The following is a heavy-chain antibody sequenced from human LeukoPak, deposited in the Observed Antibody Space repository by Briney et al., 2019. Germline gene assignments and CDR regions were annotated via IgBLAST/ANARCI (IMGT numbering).Heavy chain of an antibody. Sequence: ASVKVSCKASGYTSTAYYVHWVRQAPGQGLEWMGWINPNSGGTNYAQKFQGRVTMTRDTSISTAYMELSRLTSDDTALYYCARVLYYYGSGNVWGQGTLVTVSS. D-gene: IGHD3-10*01. CDR2: INPNSGGT. J-gene: IGHJ4*02. V-gene: IGHV1-2*02. CDR1: GYTSTAYY. CDR3: ARVLYYYGSGNV.